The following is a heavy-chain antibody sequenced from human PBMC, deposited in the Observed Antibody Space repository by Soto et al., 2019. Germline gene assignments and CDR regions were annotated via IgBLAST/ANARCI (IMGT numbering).Heavy chain of an antibody. D-gene: IGHD2-8*02. Sequence: GGSLRLSCAASGFTFSSYWMHWVRQAPGKGLVWVSRINSDGSSTSYADSVKGRFTISRDNAKNTLYLQMNSLRAEDTAVYYCARVWADVAVYATFDYWGQGTLVTVSS. CDR1: GFTFSSYW. J-gene: IGHJ4*02. V-gene: IGHV3-74*01. CDR2: INSDGSST. CDR3: ARVWADVAVYATFDY.